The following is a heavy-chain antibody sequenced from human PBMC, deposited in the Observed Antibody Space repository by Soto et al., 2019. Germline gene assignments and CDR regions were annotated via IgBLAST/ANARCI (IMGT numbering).Heavy chain of an antibody. CDR3: AKHEDGAVTTSDY. CDR2: ISGSGGSA. D-gene: IGHD4-17*01. V-gene: IGHV3-23*01. Sequence: GGSLRLSCAASGFTFSSYAMSWVRQAPGKGLEWVSAISGSGGSAYYADSVKGRFTISRDNSKNTLYLQMNGLRAEDTAVYYCAKHEDGAVTTSDYWGQGTLVTVSS. J-gene: IGHJ4*02. CDR1: GFTFSSYA.